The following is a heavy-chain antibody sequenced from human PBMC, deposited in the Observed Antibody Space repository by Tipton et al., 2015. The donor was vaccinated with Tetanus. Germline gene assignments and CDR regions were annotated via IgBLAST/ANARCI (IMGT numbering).Heavy chain of an antibody. Sequence: TLSLTCSVSGDSGSRHYWSWIRQPPGKEPEWVGYVYHSGATNYHPSLKTRLAISADTSKNQFSLNLRSVITADTAVYYCARANNDYPKKGPFDYWGQGILVTVSS. D-gene: IGHD5-12*01. CDR1: GDSGSRHY. CDR3: ARANNDYPKKGPFDY. J-gene: IGHJ4*02. V-gene: IGHV4-59*02. CDR2: VYHSGAT.